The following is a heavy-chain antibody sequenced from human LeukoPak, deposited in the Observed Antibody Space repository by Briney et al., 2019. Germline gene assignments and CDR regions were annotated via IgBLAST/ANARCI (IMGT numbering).Heavy chain of an antibody. J-gene: IGHJ4*02. D-gene: IGHD2-21*02. V-gene: IGHV4-59*12. CDR1: GGSISSYY. Sequence: PSETLSLTCTVSGGSISSYYWSWIRQPPGKGLEWIGYIYYSGSTNYNPSLKSRVTISVDRSKNQFSLKLSSVTAADTAVYYCARALGGYCGGDCYSFDYWGQGTLVTVSS. CDR2: IYYSGST. CDR3: ARALGGYCGGDCYSFDY.